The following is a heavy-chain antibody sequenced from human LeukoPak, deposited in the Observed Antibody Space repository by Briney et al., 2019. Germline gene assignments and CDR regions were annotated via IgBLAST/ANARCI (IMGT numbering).Heavy chain of an antibody. D-gene: IGHD6-19*01. J-gene: IGHJ4*02. Sequence: PGGSLRLSRAGSGFTFSDYYMNWVPPAPGKGPGWVSYIISSGSTIYYADSVKGRFTISRDNAKNSLYLQMNSLRAEDTAVYYCARFVSSAWNVFDYWGQGTLVTVSS. CDR2: IISSGSTI. CDR1: GFTFSDYY. CDR3: ARFVSSAWNVFDY. V-gene: IGHV3-11*01.